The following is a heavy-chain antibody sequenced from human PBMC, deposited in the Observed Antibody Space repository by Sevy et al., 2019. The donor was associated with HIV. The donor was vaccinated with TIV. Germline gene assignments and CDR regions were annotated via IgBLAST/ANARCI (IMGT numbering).Heavy chain of an antibody. CDR1: GYTFTSYG. D-gene: IGHD3-22*01. V-gene: IGHV1-18*01. CDR3: ARDRWIYYDSSGYDNWFDP. Sequence: GESLKISCKASGYTFTSYGISWVRQAPGQGLEWMGWISAYNGNTNYAQKLQGRVTMTTDTSTSTAYMELRSLRSDDTAVYYCARDRWIYYDSSGYDNWFDPWGQGTLVTVSS. J-gene: IGHJ5*02. CDR2: ISAYNGNT.